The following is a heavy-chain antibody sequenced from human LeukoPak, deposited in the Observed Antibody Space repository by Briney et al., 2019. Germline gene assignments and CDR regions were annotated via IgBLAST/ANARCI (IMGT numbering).Heavy chain of an antibody. J-gene: IGHJ5*02. CDR3: ARADNWQSGGA. D-gene: IGHD1-1*01. CDR1: GFSFSNYW. V-gene: IGHV3-74*01. Sequence: GGSLRLSCVASGFSFSNYWMYWGRQAPGKGLVWVSRINSDGSYTDYADSAKGQFTISRDNAKDTLYLQVNSLRADDTAVYYCARADNWQSGGAWGQGTLVTVSS. CDR2: INSDGSYT.